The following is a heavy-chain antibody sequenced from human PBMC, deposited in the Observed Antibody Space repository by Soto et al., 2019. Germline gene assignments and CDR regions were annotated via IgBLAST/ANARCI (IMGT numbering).Heavy chain of an antibody. CDR1: AGSISSYH. J-gene: IGHJ4*02. CDR3: AGLFRDVYKAVEY. CDR2: TSNSAPT. Sequence: PSETLSLTCTVSAGSISSYHWSWIRQSPGKGLEWIGCTSNSAPTIYHPSLKGRGTISGDTAKNQFSLRLSSVTAADTSVYFGAGLFRDVYKAVEYWGKGALVTVS. V-gene: IGHV4-59*08. D-gene: IGHD3-3*01.